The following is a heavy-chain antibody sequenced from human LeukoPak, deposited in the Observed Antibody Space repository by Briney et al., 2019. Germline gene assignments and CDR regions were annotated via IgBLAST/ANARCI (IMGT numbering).Heavy chain of an antibody. J-gene: IGHJ4*02. V-gene: IGHV4-59*01. CDR3: ARFERDTAFFEY. Sequence: SETLSLTCTVSGGSISSYYWSWIRQPPGKGLEWIGYIYYNGGTNYNPSLKNRVATSVDTSKNHFSLKLSSVTASDTAVYYCARFERDTAFFEYWGLGTLVTVSS. D-gene: IGHD5-18*01. CDR1: GGSISSYY. CDR2: IYYNGGT.